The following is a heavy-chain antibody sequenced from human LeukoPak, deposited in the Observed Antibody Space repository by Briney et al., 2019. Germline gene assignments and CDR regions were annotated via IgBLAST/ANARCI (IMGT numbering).Heavy chain of an antibody. CDR1: GYTFTGYY. V-gene: IGHV1-2*02. Sequence: GASVKVSCKASGYTFTGYYMHGVRQARGQGLERMGWINPNSCGTNYAQRFQGRVTITRDKSISTAYMQLSRLRSDDTAVYYCARARPAYCGGDCYNYWGQGTLVTVSS. D-gene: IGHD2-21*02. J-gene: IGHJ4*02. CDR2: INPNSCGT. CDR3: ARARPAYCGGDCYNY.